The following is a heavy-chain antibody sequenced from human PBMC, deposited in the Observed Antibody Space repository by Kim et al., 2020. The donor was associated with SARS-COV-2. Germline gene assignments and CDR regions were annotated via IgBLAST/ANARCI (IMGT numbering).Heavy chain of an antibody. Sequence: ASVKVSCKASGYTFTGYYMHWVRQAPGQGLEWMGWINPNSGGTNYAQKFQGWVTMTRDTSISTAYMELSRLRSDDTAVYYCARGVHERLLWFGEVMWDYDYGMVVWGQGTTVTVS. V-gene: IGHV1-2*04. J-gene: IGHJ6*02. CDR2: INPNSGGT. D-gene: IGHD3-10*01. CDR3: ARGVHERLLWFGEVMWDYDYGMVV. CDR1: GYTFTGYY.